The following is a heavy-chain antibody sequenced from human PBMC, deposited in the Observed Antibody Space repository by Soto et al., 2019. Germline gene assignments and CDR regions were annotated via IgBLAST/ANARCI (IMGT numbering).Heavy chain of an antibody. J-gene: IGHJ4*02. CDR1: GFTFSSYA. CDR2: ISGSGGST. CDR3: AKNLPTTVVTHPLFEY. V-gene: IGHV3-23*01. D-gene: IGHD4-17*01. Sequence: GWSLRLSCAASGFTFSSYAMSLVRQAPGKGLEWVSAISGSGGSTYYADSVKGRFTISRDNSKNTLYLQMNSLRAEDTAVYYCAKNLPTTVVTHPLFEYWGKGTLVTVSS.